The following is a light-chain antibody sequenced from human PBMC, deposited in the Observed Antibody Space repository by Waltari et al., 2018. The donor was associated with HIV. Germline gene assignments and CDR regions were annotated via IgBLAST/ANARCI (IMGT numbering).Light chain of an antibody. CDR1: SSDVGCHNY. Sequence: QSALTQPPSASGSPGQSVTISCTGTSSDVGCHNYVPWYQQHPGKAPKLMIYEVSKRPSGVPDRFSGSKSGNTASLTVSGLQAEDEADYYCSSYAGSNNVVFGGGTKLTVL. V-gene: IGLV2-8*01. CDR3: SSYAGSNNVV. CDR2: EVS. J-gene: IGLJ2*01.